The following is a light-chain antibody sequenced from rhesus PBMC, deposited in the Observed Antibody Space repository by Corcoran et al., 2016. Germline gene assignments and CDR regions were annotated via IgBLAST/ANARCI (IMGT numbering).Light chain of an antibody. CDR2: YLS. Sequence: DIQMTQSPSSLSASVGDTVTITCRASQGINKYLSWYQQKQGKAPKPLIYYLSSWETGVPSMFSGSGSGTAYTLTISSMQPEDIATYYCQQFNNSPLTFGGGTKVEIK. CDR1: QGINKY. J-gene: IGKJ4*01. CDR3: QQFNNSPLT. V-gene: IGKV1-66*01.